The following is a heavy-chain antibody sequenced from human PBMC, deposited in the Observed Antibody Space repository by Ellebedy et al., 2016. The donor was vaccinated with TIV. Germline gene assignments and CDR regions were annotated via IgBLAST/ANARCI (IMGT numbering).Heavy chain of an antibody. CDR1: GGFISGTYTSYY. CDR2: IYYSGST. V-gene: IGHV4-39*01. CDR3: ARAVEAVAGEFFDF. J-gene: IGHJ4*02. D-gene: IGHD6-19*01. Sequence: SETLSLXXNVSGGFISGTYTSYYWGWIRQPPGKGLEWIGSIYYSGSTYYNPSLKSRVTISVDTSKNQFSLRVSSLTAADTAVYYCARAVEAVAGEFFDFWGQGTLVTVSS.